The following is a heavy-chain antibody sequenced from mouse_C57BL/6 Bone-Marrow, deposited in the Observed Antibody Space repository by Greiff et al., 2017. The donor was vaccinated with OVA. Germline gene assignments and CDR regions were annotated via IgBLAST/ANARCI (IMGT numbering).Heavy chain of an antibody. D-gene: IGHD4-1*02. CDR3: AQLGRFAY. CDR1: GYTFTSYG. CDR2: IYPRSGNN. J-gene: IGHJ3*01. V-gene: IGHV1-81*01. Sequence: QVQLQQSGAELARPGDSVKLSCKASGYTFTSYGISWVKQRTGQGLEWIGEIYPRSGNNYYNEKFKGKATLTADKSSSTAYMELRSLTSDDSAVYFCAQLGRFAYWGQGTLVTVSA.